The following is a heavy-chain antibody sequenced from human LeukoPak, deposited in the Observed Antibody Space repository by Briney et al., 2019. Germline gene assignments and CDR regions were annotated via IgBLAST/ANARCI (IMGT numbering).Heavy chain of an antibody. CDR2: ISGNGINT. V-gene: IGHV3-23*01. Sequence: GGSPRLSCATSGFTFYIYAMNWVRQAPGKGLEWVSIISGNGINTYYADSVKGRFTISRDDSKNTLYLQMNSLRVDDTAIYYCARGVSDWGQGTLVTVAS. D-gene: IGHD3-16*01. J-gene: IGHJ4*02. CDR1: GFTFYIYA. CDR3: ARGVSD.